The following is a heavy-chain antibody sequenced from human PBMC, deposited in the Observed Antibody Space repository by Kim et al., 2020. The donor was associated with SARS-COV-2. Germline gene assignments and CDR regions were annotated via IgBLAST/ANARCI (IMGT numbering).Heavy chain of an antibody. CDR2: ISGSGGST. J-gene: IGHJ3*02. Sequence: GGSLRLSCAASGFTFSSYAMSWVRQAPGKGLEWVSAISGSGGSTYYADSVKGRFTISRDNSKNTLYLQMNSLRAEDTAVYYCAKDGYYGSGSYYAFDIWGQGTMVTVSS. CDR1: GFTFSSYA. CDR3: AKDGYYGSGSYYAFDI. D-gene: IGHD3-10*01. V-gene: IGHV3-23*01.